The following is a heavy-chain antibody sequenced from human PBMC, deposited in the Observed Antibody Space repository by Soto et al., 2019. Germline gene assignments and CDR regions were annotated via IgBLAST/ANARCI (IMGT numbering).Heavy chain of an antibody. CDR2: IYYSGST. V-gene: IGHV4-59*08. J-gene: IGHJ4*02. Sequence: QVQLQESGPGLVKPSETLSLTCTVSGGSISSYYWSWIRQPPGKGLEWIGYIYYSGSTNYNPSLTIPVPISVDTSKNQFSLKLSSVTAADTAVYYCARRYGSCFDYWGQGTLVTVSS. CDR1: GGSISSYY. D-gene: IGHD5-18*01. CDR3: ARRYGSCFDY.